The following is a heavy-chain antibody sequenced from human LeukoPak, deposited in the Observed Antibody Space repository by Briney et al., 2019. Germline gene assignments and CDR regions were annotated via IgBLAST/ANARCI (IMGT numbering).Heavy chain of an antibody. J-gene: IGHJ4*02. Sequence: PGGSLRLSCAASGLTISNNFMGWVRQAPGKGLEWVSLIYSGGSTYYADSVKGRFTVSRDNAKNSLYLQMNSLRDEDTAVYFCARGYYDSSGYYGSGYWGQGTLVTVSS. CDR1: GLTISNNF. V-gene: IGHV3-66*01. CDR3: ARGYYDSSGYYGSGY. CDR2: IYSGGST. D-gene: IGHD3-22*01.